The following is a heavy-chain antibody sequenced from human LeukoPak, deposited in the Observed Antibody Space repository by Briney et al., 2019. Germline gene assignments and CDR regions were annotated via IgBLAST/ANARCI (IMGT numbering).Heavy chain of an antibody. Sequence: PGGSLRLSCAASGFTFTDHYMSWIRQAPGKGLEWVSYISSGSTSTNYAYSVRGGFTISRANAKNSLYLQMNSLRAEATAVYYCARDPPYSGSHGGDYWGQGTLVTVSS. J-gene: IGHJ4*02. CDR3: ARDPPYSGSHGGDY. D-gene: IGHD1-26*01. V-gene: IGHV3-11*05. CDR1: GFTFTDHY. CDR2: ISSGSTST.